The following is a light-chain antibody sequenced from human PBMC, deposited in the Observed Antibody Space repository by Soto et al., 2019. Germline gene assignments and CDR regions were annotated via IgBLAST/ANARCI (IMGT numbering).Light chain of an antibody. CDR2: AAS. CDR3: QKYTNVPA. J-gene: IGKJ4*01. CDR1: QGISNY. V-gene: IGKV1-27*01. Sequence: DIQMTQSPSSLSASVGDRVTITCRASQGISNYLAWYQQIPGKVPKLLISAASTLQSGVPSRFSGSGSGTDFTITIISLQPEDVATYYCQKYTNVPAFGGGTKVEIK.